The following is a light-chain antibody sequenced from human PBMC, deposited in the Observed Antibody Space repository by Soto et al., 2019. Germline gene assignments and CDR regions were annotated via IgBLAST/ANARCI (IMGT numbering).Light chain of an antibody. J-gene: IGLJ2*01. V-gene: IGLV4-69*01. CDR2: LNSDGSH. CDR1: SGHSSYT. Sequence: QSVLTQSPSASASLGASVKLTCTLSSGHSSYTIAWHQQQPEKGPRFLMSLNSDGSHAKGDGIPDRFSGSSSGTERFLTISSLQSEDEADYYCQTWGTGIVLFGGGTQLTVL. CDR3: QTWGTGIVL.